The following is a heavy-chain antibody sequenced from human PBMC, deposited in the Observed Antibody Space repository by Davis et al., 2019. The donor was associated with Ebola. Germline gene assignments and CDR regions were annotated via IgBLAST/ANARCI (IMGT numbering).Heavy chain of an antibody. CDR3: ARDGCSDSRCYTRTGNWLDP. D-gene: IGHD2-2*02. V-gene: IGHV1-18*01. J-gene: IGHJ5*02. CDR1: GYMFTAYG. CDR2: ISGYNGRT. Sequence: AASVKVSCKTSGYMFTAYGITWVRQAPGQGLEWLGWISGYNGRTNLAQNVQGRVTFTTDTSTSTAYMELTSLRVDDTAVYYCARDGCSDSRCYTRTGNWLDPWGQGTLVTVSS.